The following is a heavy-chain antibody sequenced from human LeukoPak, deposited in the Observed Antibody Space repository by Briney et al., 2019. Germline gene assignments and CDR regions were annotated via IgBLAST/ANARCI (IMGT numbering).Heavy chain of an antibody. V-gene: IGHV4-59*01. Sequence: SETLSLTCTVSGGSISSYYWSWIRQPPGKGLEWIGYIYYSGSTNYNPSLKSRVTISVDTSKNQFSLKLSSVTAADTAVYYCARDRSGWYSGTRGWFDPWGQGILVTVSS. CDR1: GGSISSYY. J-gene: IGHJ5*02. CDR2: IYYSGST. D-gene: IGHD6-19*01. CDR3: ARDRSGWYSGTRGWFDP.